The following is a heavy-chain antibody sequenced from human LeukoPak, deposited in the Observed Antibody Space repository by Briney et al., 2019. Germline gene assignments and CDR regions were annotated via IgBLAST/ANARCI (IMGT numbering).Heavy chain of an antibody. J-gene: IGHJ4*02. CDR3: ARDGYSSSWQAFDY. V-gene: IGHV4-39*07. Sequence: SETLSLTCTVSGGSISSSSYYWGWIRQPPGKGLEWMGSIYYSGSTYYNPSLKSRVTISVDTSKNQFSLKLSSVTAADTAVYYCARDGYSSSWQAFDYWGQGTLVTVSS. CDR1: GGSISSSSYY. D-gene: IGHD6-13*01. CDR2: IYYSGST.